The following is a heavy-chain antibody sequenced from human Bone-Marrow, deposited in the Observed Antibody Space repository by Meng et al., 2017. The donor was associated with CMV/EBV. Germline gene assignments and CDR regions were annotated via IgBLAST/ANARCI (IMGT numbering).Heavy chain of an antibody. Sequence: SVKVSCKASGGTFSTDSTNWVRQAPGQGPEWMGRIIPFLGISRYAQKFQGRVTLTADKSTSTTYMELNSLRSEDTAVYYCARGAKPIHWYFDLWGRGTLVTVSS. CDR1: GGTFSTDS. CDR3: ARGAKPIHWYFDL. CDR2: IIPFLGIS. V-gene: IGHV1-69*02. J-gene: IGHJ2*01. D-gene: IGHD2-21*01.